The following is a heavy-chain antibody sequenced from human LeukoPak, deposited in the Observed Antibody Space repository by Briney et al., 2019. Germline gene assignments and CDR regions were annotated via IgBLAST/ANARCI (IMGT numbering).Heavy chain of an antibody. D-gene: IGHD6-13*01. Sequence: SETLSLTCTVSGGSISSGSYYWSWIRQPAGKGLEWIGRIYTSGSTNYNPSLKSRVTISVDTSKNQFSLKLSSVTAADTAVYYCAREVVAAPGTVDYWGQGTLVTVSP. CDR2: IYTSGST. CDR3: AREVVAAPGTVDY. V-gene: IGHV4-61*02. J-gene: IGHJ4*01. CDR1: GGSISSGSYY.